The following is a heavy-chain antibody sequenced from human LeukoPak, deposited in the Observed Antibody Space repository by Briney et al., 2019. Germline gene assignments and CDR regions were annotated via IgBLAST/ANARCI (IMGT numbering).Heavy chain of an antibody. V-gene: IGHV4-39*07. J-gene: IGHJ3*02. CDR3: ARDKMYPDAFDI. Sequence: SETLSLTCTVSGGSISSSIYYWGWIRQPPGKGLEWIGSIYYSGSTYYNPSLKSRVTISVDTSKNQFSLKLSSVTAADTAVYYCARDKMYPDAFDIWGQGTMVTVSS. CDR2: IYYSGST. D-gene: IGHD2-2*01. CDR1: GGSISSSIYY.